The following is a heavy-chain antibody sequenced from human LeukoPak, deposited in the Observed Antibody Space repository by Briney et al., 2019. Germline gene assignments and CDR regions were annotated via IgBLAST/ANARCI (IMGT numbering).Heavy chain of an antibody. CDR2: LDPEDGET. D-gene: IGHD2-2*02. J-gene: IGHJ5*02. CDR3: ATVIRYCSSTSCYTGWFDP. Sequence: ASVKVSCKVSGYTLTELSMHWVRQAPGKGLEWMGGLDPEDGETIYAQKFQGRVTMTEDTSTDTAYMELSSLRSEDTAVYYCATVIRYCSSTSCYTGWFDPWGQGTLVTVSS. CDR1: GYTLTELS. V-gene: IGHV1-24*01.